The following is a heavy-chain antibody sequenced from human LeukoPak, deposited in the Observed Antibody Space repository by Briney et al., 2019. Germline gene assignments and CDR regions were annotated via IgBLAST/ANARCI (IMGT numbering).Heavy chain of an antibody. J-gene: IGHJ4*02. Sequence: ASVKVSCKASGYSFTSHGISWVRQAPGQGPEWLGWISTHSGGTNYAQNFQGRVTMTIDTSTSTAYMELRSLRSDDTAVYYCARVLTGTPREDYWGQGTLVTVSS. D-gene: IGHD1-20*01. CDR2: ISTHSGGT. CDR1: GYSFTSHG. V-gene: IGHV1-18*01. CDR3: ARVLTGTPREDY.